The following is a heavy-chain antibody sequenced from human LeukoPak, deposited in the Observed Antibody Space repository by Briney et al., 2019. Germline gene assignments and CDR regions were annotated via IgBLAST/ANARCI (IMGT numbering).Heavy chain of an antibody. CDR1: GFTFSSYA. CDR2: ISSSGSTI. V-gene: IGHV3-48*03. J-gene: IGHJ4*02. Sequence: PGGSLRLSCAASGFTFSSYAMSWVRQAPGKGLEWVSYISSSGSTIYYADSVKGRFTISRDNAKNSLYLQMNSLRAEDTAVYYCATLVRALWGDYWGQGTLVTVSS. D-gene: IGHD3-10*01. CDR3: ATLVRALWGDY.